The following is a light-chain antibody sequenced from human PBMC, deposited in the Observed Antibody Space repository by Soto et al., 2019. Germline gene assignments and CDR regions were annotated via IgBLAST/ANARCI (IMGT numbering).Light chain of an antibody. CDR1: QSVSTW. CDR2: DAS. J-gene: IGKJ1*01. Sequence: DIPVTQCPSTLAASLGDRFTSTCRASQSVSTWLAWYQQRPGKPPKLLIYDASSLQSGVPSKFSGGGSGTEFTLTISSLQTDDFATYYCQQYNSYWTFGQGCKVDIK. CDR3: QQYNSYWT. V-gene: IGKV1-5*01.